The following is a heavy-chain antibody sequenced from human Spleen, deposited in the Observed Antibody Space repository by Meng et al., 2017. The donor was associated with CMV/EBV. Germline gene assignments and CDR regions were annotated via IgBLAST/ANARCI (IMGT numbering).Heavy chain of an antibody. CDR1: GFTFDDYA. CDR3: AKDYSNYPERPDY. CDR2: ISWNSGRI. J-gene: IGHJ4*02. V-gene: IGHV3-9*01. D-gene: IGHD4-11*01. Sequence: SLRLSCAASGFTFDDYAMHWVRQAPGKGLEWVSGISWNSGRIGYADSVKGRFTISRDDAKNSLYLQMNSLRAEDTAFYYCAKDYSNYPERPDYWGQGTLVTVSS.